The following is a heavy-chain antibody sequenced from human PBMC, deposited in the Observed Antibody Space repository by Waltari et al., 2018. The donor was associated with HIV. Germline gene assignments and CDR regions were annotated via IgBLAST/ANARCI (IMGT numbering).Heavy chain of an antibody. J-gene: IGHJ5*02. D-gene: IGHD2-2*01. CDR3: ARVGCSSASCYSGWFDP. Sequence: QAQLAQSGAEVKKPGASVKVSCKASGYTFTSDGIRWVRQAPGQGLEWLGWISAYNGNTNYAQKLQGRVTMTTDTSTSTAYMELRSLRSDDTAVYYCARVGCSSASCYSGWFDPWGQGTLVTVSS. V-gene: IGHV1-18*01. CDR2: ISAYNGNT. CDR1: GYTFTSDG.